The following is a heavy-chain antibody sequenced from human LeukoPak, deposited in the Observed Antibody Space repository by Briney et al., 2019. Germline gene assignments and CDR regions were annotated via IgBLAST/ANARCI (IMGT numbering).Heavy chain of an antibody. CDR2: IYYSGST. Sequence: TSEALSLTCTVSGGSISSYYWSWIRQPPGKGLEWIGYIYYSGSTNYNPSLKSRVTISVDTSKNQFSLKLSSVTAADTAVYYCAREVDSGSFDYWGQGTLVTVSS. J-gene: IGHJ4*02. CDR1: GGSISSYY. CDR3: AREVDSGSFDY. V-gene: IGHV4-59*01. D-gene: IGHD5-18*01.